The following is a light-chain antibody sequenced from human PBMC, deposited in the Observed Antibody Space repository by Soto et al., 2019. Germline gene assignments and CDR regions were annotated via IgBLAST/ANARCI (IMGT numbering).Light chain of an antibody. V-gene: IGKV1-27*01. CDR1: QGISSY. CDR3: QKNNSAPFP. Sequence: DIQMTQSPSSLSASVGDRVTITCRASQGISSYLAWYQQRPGKVPKLLIYAASTLQSGVPSRFSGSGSGTDFTLPITSLHPENVATYYCQKNNSAPFPFGPGTKWISN. J-gene: IGKJ3*01. CDR2: AAS.